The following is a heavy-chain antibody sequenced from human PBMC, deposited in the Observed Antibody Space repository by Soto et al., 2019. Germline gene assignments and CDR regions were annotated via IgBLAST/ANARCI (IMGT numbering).Heavy chain of an antibody. Sequence: QVQLQESGPGLVKPSETLSLTCTVSGGSMRGQHWSWIRQPPGKGLEWIGHHSDSTNYNPSLKSRITISTDTSKNQFSLKLSSVTAADTAVYYCATYTVGDGGRGYWGQGTLVTVSS. V-gene: IGHV4-4*09. CDR2: HHSDST. CDR1: GGSMRGQH. CDR3: ATYTVGDGGRGY. D-gene: IGHD3-16*01. J-gene: IGHJ4*02.